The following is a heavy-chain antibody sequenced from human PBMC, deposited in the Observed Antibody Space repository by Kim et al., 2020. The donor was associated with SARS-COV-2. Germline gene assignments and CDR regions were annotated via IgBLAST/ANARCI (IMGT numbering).Heavy chain of an antibody. V-gene: IGHV3-23*01. J-gene: IGHJ6*02. CDR1: GFTFSSYA. Sequence: GGSLRLSCAASGFTFSSYAMSWVRQAPGKGLDFFSAICCIVCFTYYADSVKGRFTISIDNSKNTLYLQMNSLRAEDTAVYYCAKDHSSSWYTPTYYYYYGMDVWGQGTTVTVSS. D-gene: IGHD6-13*01. CDR3: AKDHSSSWYTPTYYYYYGMDV. CDR2: ICCIVCFT.